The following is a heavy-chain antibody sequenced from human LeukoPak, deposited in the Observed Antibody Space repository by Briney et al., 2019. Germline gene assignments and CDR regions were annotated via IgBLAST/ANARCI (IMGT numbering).Heavy chain of an antibody. CDR3: ATDIERAWYFDL. CDR1: GFTFSDYF. D-gene: IGHD2-15*01. Sequence: PGGSLRLSCAASGFTFSDYFLSWIRQAPGKGLEWVSYISSSSTFTNYADSVKGRFTISRDNAKNSLYLQMNSLRAEDTAVYYCATDIERAWYFDLWGRGTLVTVSS. CDR2: ISSSSTFT. V-gene: IGHV3-11*05. J-gene: IGHJ2*01.